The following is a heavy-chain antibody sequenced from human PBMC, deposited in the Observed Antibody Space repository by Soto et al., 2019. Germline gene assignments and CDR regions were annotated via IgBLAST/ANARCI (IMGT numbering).Heavy chain of an antibody. D-gene: IGHD1-26*01. CDR3: AHSASVPCCYYFDS. Sequence: QITLKESGPALVKPTQTLTLTCTFSGFSLSSIGVAVGWIRQPPGKALEWLALLYWNDDRRYSPSLKSRLTTTKDTSKNQVVLTITNMDPADTATYYCAHSASVPCCYYFDSWGQGTLVTVSS. J-gene: IGHJ4*02. CDR2: LYWNDDR. CDR1: GFSLSSIGVA. V-gene: IGHV2-5*01.